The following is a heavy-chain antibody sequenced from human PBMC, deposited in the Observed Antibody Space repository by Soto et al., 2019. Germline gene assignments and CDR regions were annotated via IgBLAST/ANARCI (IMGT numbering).Heavy chain of an antibody. CDR2: IKQDGTEK. CDR1: GFTFSSYW. Sequence: VQLVESGGGLVQPGGSLRLSCAASGFTFSSYWVSWVRQAPGKGLEWGANIKQDGTEKYYVDSVKGRFTISRDNAKNSLYLQMKSVRAEDTAVYYCARGGYSDYDAAPFDYWGQGTLVTVSS. V-gene: IGHV3-7*01. D-gene: IGHD5-12*01. CDR3: ARGGYSDYDAAPFDY. J-gene: IGHJ4*02.